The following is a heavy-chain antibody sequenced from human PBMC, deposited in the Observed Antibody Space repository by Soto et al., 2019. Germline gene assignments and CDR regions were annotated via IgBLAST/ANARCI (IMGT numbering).Heavy chain of an antibody. Sequence: GSPRLCCAACGFTVCSYWMHWVRQAPGRGLVWVSRINSDGSSTSYADSVKGRFTISRDNAKNTLYLQMNGLRAEDTAVYYCARDYGDGFDYWGQGTLVTVSS. CDR1: GFTVCSYW. V-gene: IGHV3-74*01. J-gene: IGHJ4*02. CDR2: INSDGSST. CDR3: ARDYGDGFDY. D-gene: IGHD4-17*01.